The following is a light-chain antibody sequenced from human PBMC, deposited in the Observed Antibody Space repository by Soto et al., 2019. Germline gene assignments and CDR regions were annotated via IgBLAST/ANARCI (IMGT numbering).Light chain of an antibody. CDR3: QSYDSSLSVV. CDR2: VND. CDR1: SSNIGAGYA. J-gene: IGLJ2*01. V-gene: IGLV1-40*01. Sequence: QLVLTQPPSVSGAPGQRVSISCTGSSSNIGAGYAVHWYQQLPGAAPKLLIYVNDNRPSGVPDRFSGSKSGASASLAITGLQAEDEADYYCQSYDSSLSVVFGGGTKVTVL.